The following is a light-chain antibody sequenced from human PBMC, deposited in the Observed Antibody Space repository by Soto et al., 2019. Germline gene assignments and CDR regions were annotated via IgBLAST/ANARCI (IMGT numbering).Light chain of an antibody. V-gene: IGKV1-39*01. J-gene: IGKJ4*01. CDR3: QQYYSTLLT. CDR1: QSINTY. Sequence: DIELTQPPSSLAASVGDRVTITCRASQSINTYLNWYQQKGGKAPKLLIHGASSLQSGVPLRFSASGSGTDFSLTIISLQPEDFATYYCQQYYSTLLTFGGGTKVEI. CDR2: GAS.